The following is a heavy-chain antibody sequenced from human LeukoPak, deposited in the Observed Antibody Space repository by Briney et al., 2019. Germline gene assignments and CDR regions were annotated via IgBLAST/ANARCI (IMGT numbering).Heavy chain of an antibody. V-gene: IGHV4-39*01. CDR3: ARPNWYDARLGSFDP. Sequence: SETLSLTCTVSGGSISNSNYYWGWIRQPPGKGLEWIGSIYYSGSTYYNPSLKSRVTISVDTSQNQFSLRLTSVTAADTVVYFCARPNWYDARLGSFDPWGQGTLVTVSS. CDR1: GGSISNSNYY. CDR2: IYYSGST. D-gene: IGHD1-1*01. J-gene: IGHJ5*02.